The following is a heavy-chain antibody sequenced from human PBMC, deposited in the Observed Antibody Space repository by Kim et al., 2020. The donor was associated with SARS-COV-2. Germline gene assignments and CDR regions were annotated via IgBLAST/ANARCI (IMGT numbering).Heavy chain of an antibody. CDR3: ASRGWGLHIDY. J-gene: IGHJ4*02. D-gene: IGHD6-19*01. V-gene: IGHV3-11*03. Sequence: GGSLRLSCAASGFTFSDYYMSWIRQAPGKGLEWVSYISSSSSYTNYADSVKGRFTISRDNAKNSLYLQMNSLRAEDTAMYYCASRGWGLHIDYWGQGTLVTVSS. CDR1: GFTFSDYY. CDR2: ISSSSSYT.